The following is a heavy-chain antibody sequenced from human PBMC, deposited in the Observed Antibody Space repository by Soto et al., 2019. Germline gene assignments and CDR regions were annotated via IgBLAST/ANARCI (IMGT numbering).Heavy chain of an antibody. CDR2: IYSGGST. Sequence: EVQLVESGGGLIQPGGSLRLSCAASGFTVSSNYMSWVRQAPGKGLEWVSVIYSGGSTYYADSVKGRFTISRDNSKNTLYLQMNSLRAEDTAVYYCASSIVGATWVCMDVWGQGTTVTVSS. CDR1: GFTVSSNY. V-gene: IGHV3-53*01. D-gene: IGHD1-26*01. J-gene: IGHJ6*02. CDR3: ASSIVGATWVCMDV.